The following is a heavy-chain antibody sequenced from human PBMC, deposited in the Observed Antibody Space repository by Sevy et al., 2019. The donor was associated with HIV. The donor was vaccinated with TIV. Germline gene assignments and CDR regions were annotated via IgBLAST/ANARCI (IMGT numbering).Heavy chain of an antibody. CDR3: ARPKYSSGWYYYYSMDV. CDR1: GFTFSSYA. D-gene: IGHD6-19*01. Sequence: GSLRLSCAASGFTFSSYAMHWVRQAPGKGLEWVAVISYEGSNKYYGDSVKGRFTISRDNSKNTLYLQMNSLRAEDTAVYYCARPKYSSGWYYYYSMDVWGQGTTVTVSS. CDR2: ISYEGSNK. V-gene: IGHV3-30*04. J-gene: IGHJ6*02.